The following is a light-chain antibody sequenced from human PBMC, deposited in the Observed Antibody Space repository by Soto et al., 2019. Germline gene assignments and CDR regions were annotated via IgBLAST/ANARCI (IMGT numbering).Light chain of an antibody. CDR1: QSVSSY. Sequence: IVVTQSPATLSLSPGERASLSCRASQSVSSYLAWYQQKPGQAPRLLIYDASNRATGIPARFSGSGSGTDFTLTISSLEPEDFAVYYCQQYGGSPETFGQGTKVDI. V-gene: IGKV3-11*01. J-gene: IGKJ1*01. CDR3: QQYGGSPET. CDR2: DAS.